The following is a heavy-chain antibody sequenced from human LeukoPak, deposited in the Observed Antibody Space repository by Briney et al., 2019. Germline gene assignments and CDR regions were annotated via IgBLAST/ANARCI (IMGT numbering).Heavy chain of an antibody. CDR3: ARARGIAAAGFDY. D-gene: IGHD6-13*01. CDR1: GGSISSYY. CDR2: IYTSGST. V-gene: IGHV4-4*07. Sequence: SETLCLTCTVSGGSISSYYWSWIRQPAGKVLEWIGRIYTSGSTNYNPSLKSRVTISVDTSKNQFSLKLSSVTAADTAVYYCARARGIAAAGFDYWGQGTLVTVSS. J-gene: IGHJ4*02.